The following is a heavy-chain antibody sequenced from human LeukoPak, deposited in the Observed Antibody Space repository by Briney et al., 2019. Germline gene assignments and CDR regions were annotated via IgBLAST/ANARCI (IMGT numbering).Heavy chain of an antibody. J-gene: IGHJ4*02. V-gene: IGHV4-34*01. D-gene: IGHD3-3*01. CDR2: INHSGST. CDR3: ARGLDFWSGYFSH. Sequence: PSETLSLTCAVYGGSFSGYYWSWIRQPPGKGLEWIGEINHSGSTNYNPSLKSRVTISVDTSKNQSSLKLSSVTAADTAVYYCARGLDFWSGYFSHWGQGTLVTVSS. CDR1: GGSFSGYY.